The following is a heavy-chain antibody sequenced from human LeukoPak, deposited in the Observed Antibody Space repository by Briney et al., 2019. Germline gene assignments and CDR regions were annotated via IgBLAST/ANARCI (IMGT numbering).Heavy chain of an antibody. V-gene: IGHV3-23*01. CDR2: ISGSGGST. Sequence: HPGGSLRLSCAASGFTFSSYAMSWVRQAPGKGLEWVSAISGSGGSTYYADSVKGRSTISRDNSKNTLYLQMNSLRAEDTAVYYCANDSPRPAYGDYGGYYYGMDVWGQGTTVTVSS. CDR3: ANDSPRPAYGDYGGYYYGMDV. J-gene: IGHJ6*02. D-gene: IGHD4-17*01. CDR1: GFTFSSYA.